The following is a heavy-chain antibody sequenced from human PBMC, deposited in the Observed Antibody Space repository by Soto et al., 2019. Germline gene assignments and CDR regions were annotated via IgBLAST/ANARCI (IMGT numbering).Heavy chain of an antibody. Sequence: QVQLVQSGAEVKKPGASVKISFKASGYTFTSYAMHWVRQAPGQRLEWMGWINAGNGKTKYSQKFQGRVTITRDTSASTAYMDLCSLRSEDTAVYYCARDTAPSVVWGQVTTVTVSS. CDR3: ARDTAPSVV. CDR2: INAGNGKT. CDR1: GYTFTSYA. V-gene: IGHV1-3*01. D-gene: IGHD4-17*01. J-gene: IGHJ6*02.